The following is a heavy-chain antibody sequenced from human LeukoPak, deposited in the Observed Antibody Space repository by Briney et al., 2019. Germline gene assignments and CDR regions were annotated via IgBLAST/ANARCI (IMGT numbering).Heavy chain of an antibody. D-gene: IGHD3-3*01. CDR3: ARGHQPATYDFWSGYPGYYRDV. V-gene: IGHV1-69*13. CDR1: GGTFSSYA. J-gene: IGHJ6*03. CDR2: IIPIFGTA. Sequence: SVKVSCKASGGTFSSYAISWVRQAPGQGLEWMGGIIPIFGTANYAQKFQGRVTITADESTSTAYMELSSLRSEDTAVYYCARGHQPATYDFWSGYPGYYRDVWGKGTTVTVSS.